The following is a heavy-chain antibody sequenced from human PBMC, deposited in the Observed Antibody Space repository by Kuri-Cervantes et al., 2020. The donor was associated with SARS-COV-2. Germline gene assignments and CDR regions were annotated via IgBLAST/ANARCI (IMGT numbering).Heavy chain of an antibody. CDR2: INPNSGGT. D-gene: IGHD3-16*01. CDR3: ARDSPFWDYVWGKRFDP. CDR1: GYTFIGYY. J-gene: IGHJ5*02. V-gene: IGHV1-2*02. Sequence: ASVKVSCKASGYTFIGYYMHWVRQAPGQGLEWMEWINPNSGGTNYAQKFQGRVTMTRDTSISTAYMELSRLRSDDTAVYYCARDSPFWDYVWGKRFDPWGQGTLVTVSS.